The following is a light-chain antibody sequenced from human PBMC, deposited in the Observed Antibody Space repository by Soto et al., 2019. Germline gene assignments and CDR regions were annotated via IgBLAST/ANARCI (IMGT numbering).Light chain of an antibody. J-gene: IGLJ3*02. CDR1: SGHSTYA. CDR3: QTWGTGIRV. Sequence: QPVLTQSPSASASLGASVKLTCTLNSGHSTYAIAWHQQQPEKGPRYLMQLNGDGSHSKGDGIPDRFSGSSSGAERYLTISSLQSEDESDYYCQTWGTGIRVFGGGTQLTVL. V-gene: IGLV4-69*01. CDR2: LNGDGSH.